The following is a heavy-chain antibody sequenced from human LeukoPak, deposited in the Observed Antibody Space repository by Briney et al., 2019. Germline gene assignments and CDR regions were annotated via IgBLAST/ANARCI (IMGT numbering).Heavy chain of an antibody. V-gene: IGHV3-33*06. CDR2: IWHDGSNK. Sequence: GGSLRLSCVVSGFTLRSSGMHWVRQVPGKGLEWVALIWHDGSNKDYRDSVKGRFIISRDNAKNTLYLQLNKLTDEDTGEYYCAKDRAGINLVRGVITGVMDVWGQGTTVTVSS. D-gene: IGHD3-10*01. CDR3: AKDRAGINLVRGVITGVMDV. J-gene: IGHJ6*02. CDR1: GFTLRSSG.